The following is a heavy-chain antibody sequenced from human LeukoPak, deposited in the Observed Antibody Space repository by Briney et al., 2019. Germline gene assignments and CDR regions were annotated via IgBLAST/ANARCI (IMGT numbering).Heavy chain of an antibody. V-gene: IGHV1-2*02. CDR1: GYTFTGYY. CDR2: ISPNSGGT. D-gene: IGHD6-19*01. CDR3: ARGGSRGWYGWLDP. Sequence: ASVKVSCKASGYTFTGYYIHWVRQAPGQGLEWMGWISPNSGGTTYAQNFQGRVTMTRDTSISTAYMELSSLRSDDTAVYYFARGGSRGWYGWLDPWGQGTLVTVSS. J-gene: IGHJ5*02.